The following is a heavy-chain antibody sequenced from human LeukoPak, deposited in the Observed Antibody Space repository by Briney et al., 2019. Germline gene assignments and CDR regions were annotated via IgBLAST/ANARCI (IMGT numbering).Heavy chain of an antibody. J-gene: IGHJ5*02. Sequence: GGSLRLSCAASGFTFSSYSMSWVRQAPGKGLEWVSAISGSGGRTYYADSVKGRFTISRDNSKNTLYLQMNSLRAEDTAVNYCAKEPRIPIFGVATRNHWFDPWGQGTLVTVSS. V-gene: IGHV3-23*01. CDR1: GFTFSSYS. D-gene: IGHD3-3*01. CDR3: AKEPRIPIFGVATRNHWFDP. CDR2: ISGSGGRT.